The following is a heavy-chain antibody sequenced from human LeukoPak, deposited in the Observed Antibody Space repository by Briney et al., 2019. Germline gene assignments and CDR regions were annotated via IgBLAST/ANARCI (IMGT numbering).Heavy chain of an antibody. CDR1: GYTFTSYY. Sequence: ASVKVSCKASGYTFTSYYMHWVRQAPGQGLEWMGIINPSGGSTSYAQKFQGRVTMTRDTSTSTVYMELSSLRSEDTAVYYCARDLGPRGWSKNRHYYGMDVWGQGTTVTVSS. D-gene: IGHD6-19*01. CDR3: ARDLGPRGWSKNRHYYGMDV. J-gene: IGHJ6*02. V-gene: IGHV1-46*01. CDR2: INPSGGST.